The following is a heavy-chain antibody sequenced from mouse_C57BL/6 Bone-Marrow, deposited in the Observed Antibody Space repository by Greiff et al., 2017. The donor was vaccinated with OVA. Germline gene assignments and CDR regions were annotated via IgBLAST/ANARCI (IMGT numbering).Heavy chain of an antibody. CDR2: INPGSGGT. Sequence: VQLQESGAELVRPGTSVKVSCKASGYAFTNYLIEWVKQRPGQGLEWIGVINPGSGGTNYNEKFKGKATLTADKSSSTAYMQLSSLTSEDSAVYFCARDSNHRFDYGGQGTTLTVSS. D-gene: IGHD2-5*01. CDR1: GYAFTNYL. CDR3: ARDSNHRFDY. J-gene: IGHJ2*01. V-gene: IGHV1-54*01.